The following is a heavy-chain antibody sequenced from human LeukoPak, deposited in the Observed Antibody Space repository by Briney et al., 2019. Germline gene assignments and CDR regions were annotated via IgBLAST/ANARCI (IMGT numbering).Heavy chain of an antibody. CDR1: DGSFSGYY. CDR3: ARGRSSSWSLYYYYGMDV. V-gene: IGHV4-34*01. J-gene: IGHJ6*02. D-gene: IGHD6-13*01. CDR2: INHSGST. Sequence: PSETLSLTCAVYDGSFSGYYWSWIRQPPGKGLEWIGEINHSGSTNYNPSLKSRVTISVDTSKNQFSLKLSSVTAADTAVYYCARGRSSSWSLYYYYGMDVWGQGTTVTVSS.